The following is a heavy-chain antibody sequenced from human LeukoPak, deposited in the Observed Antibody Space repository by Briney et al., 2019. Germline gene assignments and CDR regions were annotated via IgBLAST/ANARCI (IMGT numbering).Heavy chain of an antibody. CDR2: ISWNSGSI. CDR1: GFTFDDYA. Sequence: PGGSLRLSCAASGFTFDDYAMHWVRQAPGKGLEWVSGISWNSGSIGYADSVKGQFTISRDNAKNSLYLQMNSLREEDTALYYCAKGISGSFYYPFDYWGQGTQVTVSS. V-gene: IGHV3-9*01. J-gene: IGHJ4*02. D-gene: IGHD1-26*01. CDR3: AKGISGSFYYPFDY.